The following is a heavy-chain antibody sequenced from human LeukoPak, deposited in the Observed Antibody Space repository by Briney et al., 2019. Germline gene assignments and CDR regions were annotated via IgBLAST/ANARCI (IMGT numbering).Heavy chain of an antibody. CDR3: ARTLMVGYNPLGY. J-gene: IGHJ4*02. CDR2: IIPILGIA. Sequence: SVKVSCKASGGTFSSYAISWVRQAPGQGLEWMGRIIPILGIANYAQKFQGRVTITADESTSTAYMELSSLRSEDTAVYYCARTLMVGYNPLGYWGQGTLVTVSS. V-gene: IGHV1-69*04. D-gene: IGHD5-24*01. CDR1: GGTFSSYA.